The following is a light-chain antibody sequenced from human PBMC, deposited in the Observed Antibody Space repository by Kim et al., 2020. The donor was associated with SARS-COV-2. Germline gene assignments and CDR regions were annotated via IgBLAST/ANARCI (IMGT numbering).Light chain of an antibody. V-gene: IGLV1-47*01. J-gene: IGLJ2*01. CDR3: AAWDDSLV. Sequence: GTPGQRFTISCSGSSSNIVSNYVYWYQQLPGTAPKLLIYRNNQLPSGVPDRFSGSKSGTSASLAISGLRSEAEADYYCAAWDDSLVFGGGTKLPVL. CDR2: RNN. CDR1: SSNIVSNY.